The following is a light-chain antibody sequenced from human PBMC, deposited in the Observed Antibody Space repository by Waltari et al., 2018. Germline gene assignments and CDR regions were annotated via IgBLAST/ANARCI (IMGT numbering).Light chain of an antibody. CDR2: QDS. V-gene: IGLV3-1*01. CDR3: QAWDSSTADVV. J-gene: IGLJ2*01. Sequence: SYELTQPPSVSVSPGQTASITCSGDKLGDKYACWYQQKPGQSPVLVIYQDSKRPSGIPERFSGSNSGNTDTLTISGTQAMDEADYYCQAWDSSTADVVFGGGTKLTVL. CDR1: KLGDKY.